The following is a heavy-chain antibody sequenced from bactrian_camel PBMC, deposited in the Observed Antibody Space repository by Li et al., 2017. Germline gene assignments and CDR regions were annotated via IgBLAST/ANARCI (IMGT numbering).Heavy chain of an antibody. CDR2: IYTGGGST. CDR1: PYAYSRLC. Sequence: HVQLVESGGGLVQPGGSLRLSCTTSPYAYSRLCLVWFRQAPGKEREGVATIYTGGGSTHYADSVIGRFTISRDNAKNTMYLQMNSLQSEDTALYYCATGSWYRPDGMDYWGKGTQVTVS. J-gene: IGHJ7*01. V-gene: IGHV3S1*01. D-gene: IGHD6*01.